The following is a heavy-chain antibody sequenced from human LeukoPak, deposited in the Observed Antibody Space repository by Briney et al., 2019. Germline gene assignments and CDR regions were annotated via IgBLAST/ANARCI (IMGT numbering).Heavy chain of an antibody. V-gene: IGHV4-39*07. J-gene: IGHJ2*01. Sequence: SETLSLTCTVSGGSISSSSYYWGWIRQPLGKGLEWIGSIYYSGSTYYNPSLKSRVTISVDTSKNQFSLKLSSVTAADTAVYYCARASLAYCGGDCYYYWYFDLWGRGTLVTVSS. CDR1: GGSISSSSYY. CDR2: IYYSGST. CDR3: ARASLAYCGGDCYYYWYFDL. D-gene: IGHD2-21*02.